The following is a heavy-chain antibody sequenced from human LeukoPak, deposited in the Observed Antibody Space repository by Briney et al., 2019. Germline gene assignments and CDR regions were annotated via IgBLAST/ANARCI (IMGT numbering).Heavy chain of an antibody. J-gene: IGHJ5*02. V-gene: IGHV5-51*01. CDR3: ARGSEDSSRGLRENWFDP. CDR2: IYPGDSDT. CDR1: GYSFTSYW. D-gene: IGHD6-13*01. Sequence: GEPLKISGKGPGYSFTSYWIGWVRQMPGKGLEWMGIIYPGDSDTRYSPSFQGQVTISADKSISTAYLQWSSLKASDTAMYYCARGSEDSSRGLRENWFDPWGQGTQVTVSS.